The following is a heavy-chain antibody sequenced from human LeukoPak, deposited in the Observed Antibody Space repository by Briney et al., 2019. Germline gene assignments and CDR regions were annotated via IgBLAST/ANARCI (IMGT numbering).Heavy chain of an antibody. CDR1: GGSISTYY. CDR2: VYYSGST. CDR3: AGSITIFGVVIISTY. Sequence: SETLSLTCTVSGGSISTYYWSWIRQPPGKGLEWIGYVYYSGSTNYNPSLMSRVTISVDTSKNQFSLKLSSVTAADTAVYYCAGSITIFGVVIISTYWGQGTLVTVSS. D-gene: IGHD3-3*01. J-gene: IGHJ4*02. V-gene: IGHV4-59*08.